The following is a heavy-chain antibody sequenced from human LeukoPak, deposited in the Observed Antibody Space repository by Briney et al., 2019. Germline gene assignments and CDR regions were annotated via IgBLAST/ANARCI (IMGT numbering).Heavy chain of an antibody. V-gene: IGHV3-30*02. CDR1: GFTFSSYG. CDR2: IRYDGSTK. CDR3: ARALGRIAVAGTPFDY. J-gene: IGHJ4*02. D-gene: IGHD6-19*01. Sequence: GGSLRLSCAASGFTFSSYGMHWVRQAPGKGLEWVAFIRYDGSTKYYADSVKGRFTISRDNAKNSLYLQMNSLRAEDTAVYYCARALGRIAVAGTPFDYWGQGTLVTVSS.